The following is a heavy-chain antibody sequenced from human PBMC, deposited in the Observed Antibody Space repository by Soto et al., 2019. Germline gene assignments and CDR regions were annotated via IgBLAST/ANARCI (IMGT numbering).Heavy chain of an antibody. CDR2: ISGSGGTT. Sequence: EVQLLESGGGLVQPGVSLRLSCTGSGFTFNSYAMNWVRQAPGKGLECVSTISGSGGTTYYADSVKGRFTISRDNSKNTLYLQMSSLRAEYTAVYYCAKNGRAAAMYNWFDPWGQGTLVTVSS. V-gene: IGHV3-23*01. CDR3: AKNGRAAAMYNWFDP. D-gene: IGHD6-13*01. J-gene: IGHJ5*02. CDR1: GFTFNSYA.